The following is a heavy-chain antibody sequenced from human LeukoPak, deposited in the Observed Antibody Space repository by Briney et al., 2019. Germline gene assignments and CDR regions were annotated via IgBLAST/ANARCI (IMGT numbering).Heavy chain of an antibody. D-gene: IGHD5-24*01. CDR2: INHSGST. CDR3: ARVEIAVSLRFDY. Sequence: PSETLSLTCAVYGGSFSGYYWSWIRQPPGKGLEWIGEINHSGSTSYNPSLKSRVTISVDTSKNQFSLKLSSVTAADTAVYYCARVEIAVSLRFDYWGQGTLVTVSS. CDR1: GGSFSGYY. J-gene: IGHJ4*02. V-gene: IGHV4-34*01.